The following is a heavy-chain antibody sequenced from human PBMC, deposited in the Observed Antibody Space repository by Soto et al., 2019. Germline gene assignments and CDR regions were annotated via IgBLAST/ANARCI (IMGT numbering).Heavy chain of an antibody. CDR1: GGSISSSSYY. Sequence: SETLSLTCTVSGGSISSSSYYWGWIRQPPGKGLEWFGSIYYSGSTYYNPSLKSRVTISVDTSKNQFSLKLSSVTAADTAVYYCARLSSDYYDSSGYGAFDIWGQGTMVT. J-gene: IGHJ3*02. CDR3: ARLSSDYYDSSGYGAFDI. V-gene: IGHV4-39*01. CDR2: IYYSGST. D-gene: IGHD3-22*01.